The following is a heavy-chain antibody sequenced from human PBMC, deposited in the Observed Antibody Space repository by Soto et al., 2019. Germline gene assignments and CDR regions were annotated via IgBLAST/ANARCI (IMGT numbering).Heavy chain of an antibody. CDR1: GYTFTSYG. J-gene: IGHJ6*03. CDR2: ISAYNGNT. D-gene: IGHD3-16*02. V-gene: IGHV1-18*01. CDR3: SRSYDYIRGSHRPGYYMDV. Sequence: GASVKVSCKASGYTFTSYGISWVRQAPGQGLERMGWISAYNGNTNYAQKLQGRVTMTTDTSTSTAYMELRSLRSDDTAVYYCSRSYDYIRGSHRPGYYMDVWGKGTTVTVSS.